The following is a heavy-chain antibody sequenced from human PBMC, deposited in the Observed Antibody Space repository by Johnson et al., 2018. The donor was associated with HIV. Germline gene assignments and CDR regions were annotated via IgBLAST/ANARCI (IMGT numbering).Heavy chain of an antibody. Sequence: VQLVESWGGLVQPGGSLRLSCVASGFTFSDYWMHWVRQVPGKGLVWVARIYSDGSDTAYADSVKGRFTISRDNAKNTLYLQMNSLRAEDTALYYCARKQWLAKISSDAFDFWGQGTMVTVSS. V-gene: IGHV3-74*02. D-gene: IGHD6-19*01. CDR2: IYSDGSDT. CDR1: GFTFSDYW. J-gene: IGHJ3*01. CDR3: ARKQWLAKISSDAFDF.